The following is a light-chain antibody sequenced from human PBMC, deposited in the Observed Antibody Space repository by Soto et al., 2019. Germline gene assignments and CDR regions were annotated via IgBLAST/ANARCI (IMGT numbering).Light chain of an antibody. CDR1: QGISSY. CDR3: QQLNSYPPLCT. CDR2: AAS. J-gene: IGKJ3*01. V-gene: IGKV1-9*01. Sequence: IQLTQSPSSLSASVGDRVTITCRASQGISSYLAWYQQKPGKAPKLLIYAASTLQSGVPSRFSGSGSGTDFTLTISSLQPGDFATYYCQQLNSYPPLCTFGPGTKVDIK.